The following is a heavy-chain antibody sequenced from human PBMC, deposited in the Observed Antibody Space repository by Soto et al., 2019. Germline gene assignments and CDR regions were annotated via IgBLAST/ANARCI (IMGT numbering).Heavy chain of an antibody. CDR3: ARHRAVAGTGTRLGFDY. CDR1: GDSISSGGYS. Sequence: SETLSLTCAVSGDSISSGGYSWSWIRQPPGKGLEWIGYIYYSGYTNYSPSLRSRLTISVDTSKNQFSLKLSSVTATDTAVYYCARHRAVAGTGTRLGFDYWGQGTLVTVSS. D-gene: IGHD6-19*01. CDR2: IYYSGYT. V-gene: IGHV4-31*11. J-gene: IGHJ4*02.